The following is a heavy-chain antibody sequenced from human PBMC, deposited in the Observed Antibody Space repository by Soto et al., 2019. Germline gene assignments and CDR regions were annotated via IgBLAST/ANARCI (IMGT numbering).Heavy chain of an antibody. J-gene: IGHJ4*02. Sequence: ASVKVCCKASGYTFTSYAMHWVRQAPGQRLEWMGWINAGNGNTKYSQKFQGRVTITRDTSASTAYMELSSLRSEDTAVYYCASEFWSGYHGPLYYWGQGTLVTVS. V-gene: IGHV1-3*01. CDR3: ASEFWSGYHGPLYY. CDR1: GYTFTSYA. D-gene: IGHD3-3*01. CDR2: INAGNGNT.